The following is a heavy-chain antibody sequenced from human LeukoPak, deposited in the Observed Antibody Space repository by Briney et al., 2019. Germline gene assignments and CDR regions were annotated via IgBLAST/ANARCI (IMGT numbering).Heavy chain of an antibody. CDR2: IYYSGST. Sequence: SETLSLTCTVSGGSISSSSYYWGWIRQPPGKGLEWIGSIYYSGSTNYNPSLKSRVTISVDTSKNQFSLKLSSVTAADTAVYYCARGRWRWQLGYWGQGTLVTVSS. J-gene: IGHJ4*02. CDR1: GGSISSSSYY. V-gene: IGHV4-39*07. D-gene: IGHD6-6*01. CDR3: ARGRWRWQLGY.